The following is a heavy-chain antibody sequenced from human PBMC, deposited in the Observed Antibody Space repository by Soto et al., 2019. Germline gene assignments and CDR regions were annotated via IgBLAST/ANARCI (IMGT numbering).Heavy chain of an antibody. D-gene: IGHD2-15*01. V-gene: IGHV1-69*01. CDR2: IIPIFGTA. Sequence: QVPLVQSGAEVKKPGSSVKVSCKASGGTFSSYAISWVRQAPGQGLEWMGGIIPIFGTANYAQKFQGRVTITADESTSTAYMELSSLRSEDTAVYYCARSRPALVVATAIDYWGQGTLVTVSS. CDR1: GGTFSSYA. CDR3: ARSRPALVVATAIDY. J-gene: IGHJ4*02.